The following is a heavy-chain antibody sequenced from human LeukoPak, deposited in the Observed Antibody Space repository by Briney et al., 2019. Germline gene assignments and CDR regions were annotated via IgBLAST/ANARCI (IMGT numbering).Heavy chain of an antibody. CDR3: ARENGYSCLDV. V-gene: IGHV1-2*02. D-gene: IGHD5-18*01. J-gene: IGHJ6*02. Sequence: GASLKVSCTASGYTFTGYFMHWVRQAPGQGLEWMGWINPNSGGTNYAQKFQGRVTMTRDTSISTAYMELSRLRSDDTAVYYCARENGYSCLDVWGQGTTVTVSS. CDR1: GYTFTGYF. CDR2: INPNSGGT.